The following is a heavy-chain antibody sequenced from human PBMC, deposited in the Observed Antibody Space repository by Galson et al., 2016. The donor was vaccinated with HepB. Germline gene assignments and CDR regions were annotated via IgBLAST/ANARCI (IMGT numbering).Heavy chain of an antibody. CDR1: GFSFSSYD. D-gene: IGHD3-22*01. V-gene: IGHV3-13*01. CDR3: VRAFTTTWYHFDY. Sequence: SLRLSCAASGFSFSSYDMHWVRQATGKGLEWVSAIGISGATYYSESVRGRFTISRENARDSFYLQMNGLTAGDTALYYCVRAFTTTWYHFDYWGQGTVVTVSS. CDR2: IGISGAT. J-gene: IGHJ4*02.